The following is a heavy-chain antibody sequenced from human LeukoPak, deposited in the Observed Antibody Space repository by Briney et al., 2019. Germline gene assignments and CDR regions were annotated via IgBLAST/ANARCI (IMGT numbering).Heavy chain of an antibody. V-gene: IGHV5-51*01. CDR3: ARPALYCSSTVCPPYMDV. D-gene: IGHD2-2*01. J-gene: IGHJ6*03. CDR1: GYSFTTYW. CDR2: IYPGDSDT. Sequence: GESLKISCKASGYSFTTYWIGWVRQAPGKGLEWMGIIYPGDSDTKYNAPFQGQVTISADKSISTAYLQWGSLKASDTATYYCARPALYCSSTVCPPYMDVWGKGTTVTVSS.